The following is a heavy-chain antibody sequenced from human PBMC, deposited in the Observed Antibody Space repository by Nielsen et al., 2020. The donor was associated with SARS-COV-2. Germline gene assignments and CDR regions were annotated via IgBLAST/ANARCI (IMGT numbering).Heavy chain of an antibody. J-gene: IGHJ5*02. CDR1: GFTFSSYW. CDR3: ARDLFAGSRPQSWFDP. Sequence: GGSLRLSCAASGFTFSSYWMSWVRQAPGKGLEWVANIKQDGSEKYYVDSVKGRFTTSRDNAKNSLYLQMNSLRAEDTAVYYCARDLFAGSRPQSWFDPWGQGTLVTVSS. CDR2: IKQDGSEK. V-gene: IGHV3-7*05. D-gene: IGHD1-26*01.